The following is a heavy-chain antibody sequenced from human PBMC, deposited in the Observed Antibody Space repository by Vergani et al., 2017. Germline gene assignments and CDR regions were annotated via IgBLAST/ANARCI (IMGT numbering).Heavy chain of an antibody. CDR3: ARLSXDTSPYLQGGYDC. V-gene: IGHV3-23*01. CDR2: ISARYPST. D-gene: IGHD3-22*01. J-gene: IGHJ4*02. CDR1: GFTFSACP. Sequence: EVQLLQSGGGVIQPGGSVGLPCAASGFTFSACPMTWVRQAPGKGLEWVAAISARYPSTSYADSVKGRVTISRDNSKNMLYLQMISLRAEDTAGYYCARLSXDTSPYLQGGYDCWGQGTLVSVSS.